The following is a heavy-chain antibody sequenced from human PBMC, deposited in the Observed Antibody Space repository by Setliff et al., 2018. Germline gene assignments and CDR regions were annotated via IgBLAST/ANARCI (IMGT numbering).Heavy chain of an antibody. J-gene: IGHJ4*02. CDR3: ARDAHDYDSSENPIVDY. CDR2: INTYNGDT. V-gene: IGHV1-18*01. D-gene: IGHD3-22*01. Sequence: SCKASGYTFTSYGISWVRQAPGRGLEWMAYINTYNGDTYYAQKFQGRVTMTTDTSTSTASMELGSLRSDDTAMYYCARDAHDYDSSENPIVDYWGQGTLVTVSS. CDR1: GYTFTSYG.